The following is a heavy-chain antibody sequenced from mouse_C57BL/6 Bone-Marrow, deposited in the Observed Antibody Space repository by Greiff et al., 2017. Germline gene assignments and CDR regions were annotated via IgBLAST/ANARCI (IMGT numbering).Heavy chain of an antibody. CDR3: ARHIWLRRGYAMDY. CDR1: GFTFSSYG. V-gene: IGHV5-6*02. CDR2: ISSGGSYT. D-gene: IGHD2-2*01. J-gene: IGHJ4*01. Sequence: DVMLVESGGDLVKPAGSLKLSCAASGFTFSSYGMSWVRQTPDKRLEWVVTISSGGSYTYYPASVTGRITISSANTKNTLYLQMSNLKAEDTVMYYCARHIWLRRGYAMDYWGQGTSVTVSS.